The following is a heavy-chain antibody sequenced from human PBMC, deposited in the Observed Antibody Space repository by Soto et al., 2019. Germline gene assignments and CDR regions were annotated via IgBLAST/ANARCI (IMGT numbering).Heavy chain of an antibody. Sequence: GESLKISCKGSGYRFSSDWIGWVRQMPGKGLEWMGSIYSGDSDTRYSPSFQGQVTISADTSISIAYLQWSSLKASDSAMYYCALLQDGYNYLGYWGQGTLVTVSS. CDR3: ALLQDGYNYLGY. J-gene: IGHJ4*02. V-gene: IGHV5-51*01. CDR2: IYSGDSDT. CDR1: GYRFSSDW. D-gene: IGHD5-12*01.